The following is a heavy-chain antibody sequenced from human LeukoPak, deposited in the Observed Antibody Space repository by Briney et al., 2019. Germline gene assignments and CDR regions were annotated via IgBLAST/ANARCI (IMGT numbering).Heavy chain of an antibody. J-gene: IGHJ5*02. CDR2: IIPILGIA. Sequence: SVKVSCKASGGTFSSYAISWVRQAPGQGLEWTGRIIPILGIANYAQKFQGRVTITADKSTSTAYMELSSLRSEDTAVYYCARYRYCSSTSCLNWFDPWGQGTLVTVSS. CDR1: GGTFSSYA. V-gene: IGHV1-69*04. D-gene: IGHD2-2*01. CDR3: ARYRYCSSTSCLNWFDP.